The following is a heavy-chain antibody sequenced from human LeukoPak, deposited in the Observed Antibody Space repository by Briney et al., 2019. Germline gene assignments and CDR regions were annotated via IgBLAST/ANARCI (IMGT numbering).Heavy chain of an antibody. CDR2: ISYDGSNK. J-gene: IGHJ4*02. Sequence: GGSLRLSCAASGFTFSSYSMNWVRQAPGKGLEWVAVISYDGSNKYYADSVKGRFTISRDNSKNTLYLQMNSLRAEDTAVYYCAKDGFEYSSSSSLPDYWGQGTLVTVSS. V-gene: IGHV3-30*18. D-gene: IGHD6-6*01. CDR1: GFTFSSYS. CDR3: AKDGFEYSSSSSLPDY.